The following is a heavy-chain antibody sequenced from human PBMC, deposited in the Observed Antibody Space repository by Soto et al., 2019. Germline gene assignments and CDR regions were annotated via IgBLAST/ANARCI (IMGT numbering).Heavy chain of an antibody. J-gene: IGHJ4*02. CDR3: ARDRGSMATTFYFDY. CDR2: ISSSGSTI. V-gene: IGHV3-11*01. Sequence: GGSLRLSCAASGFTFSSYAMSWIRQAPGKGLEWVSYISSSGSTIYYADSVKGRFTISRDNAKNSLYLQMNSLRAEDTAVYYCARDRGSMATTFYFDYWGQGTLVTVSS. CDR1: GFTFSSYA. D-gene: IGHD5-12*01.